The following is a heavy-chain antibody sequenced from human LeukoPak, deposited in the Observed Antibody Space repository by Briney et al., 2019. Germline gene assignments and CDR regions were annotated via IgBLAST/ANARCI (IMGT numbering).Heavy chain of an antibody. CDR3: VSHPYGDYEAFDP. J-gene: IGHJ5*02. CDR1: GGSISSSSYY. V-gene: IGHV4-39*01. Sequence: SETLSLTCTVSGGSISSSSYYWGWIRQPPGKGLEWIGSIYYSGSTYYNPSLKSRVTISVDTSKNQFSLKLSSVTAADTAVYYSVSHPYGDYEAFDPWGQGTLVTVSS. D-gene: IGHD4-17*01. CDR2: IYYSGST.